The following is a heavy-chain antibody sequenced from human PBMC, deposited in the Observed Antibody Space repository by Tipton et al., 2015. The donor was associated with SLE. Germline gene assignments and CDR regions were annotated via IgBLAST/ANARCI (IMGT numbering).Heavy chain of an antibody. V-gene: IGHV4-39*07. D-gene: IGHD5-18*01. CDR3: ARSTSGYSYVGY. CDR2: IYYSGST. Sequence: TLSLTCTVSGDSISSSSYYWVWIRQPPGKGLEWIGSIYYSGSTYYNPSLKSRVTISVDTSKNQFSLKLSSVTAADTAVYYCARSTSGYSYVGYWGQGTLVTVSS. J-gene: IGHJ4*02. CDR1: GDSISSSSYY.